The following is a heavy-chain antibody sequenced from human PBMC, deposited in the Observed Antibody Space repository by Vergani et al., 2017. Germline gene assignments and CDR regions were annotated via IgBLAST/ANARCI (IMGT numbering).Heavy chain of an antibody. V-gene: IGHV1-69*13. J-gene: IGHJ6*02. Sequence: QVQLVQSGAEVKKPGSSVKVSCKASGGTFSSYAISWVRQAPGQGLEWMGRIIPIFGTANYAQKFQGRVTITADESTSTAYMELRSLRSEDTAVYYCARRDIVVVVAATLVNYYYGMDVWGQGTTVTVSS. CDR3: ARRDIVVVVAATLVNYYYGMDV. CDR2: IIPIFGTA. D-gene: IGHD2-15*01. CDR1: GGTFSSYA.